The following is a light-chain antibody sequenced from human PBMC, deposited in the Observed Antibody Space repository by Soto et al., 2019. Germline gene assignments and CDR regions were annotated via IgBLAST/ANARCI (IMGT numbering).Light chain of an antibody. CDR3: QKYISAPHT. Sequence: DLQMTQSPSSLSASIGDRVTITCRASQGISNYLAWYQQKPGKVPKLLIYAASTLQSGVPSRFSGSGSWTDFTLTISSLQPEDVATYYCQKYISAPHTFGQGTKLEIK. CDR1: QGISNY. J-gene: IGKJ2*01. CDR2: AAS. V-gene: IGKV1-27*01.